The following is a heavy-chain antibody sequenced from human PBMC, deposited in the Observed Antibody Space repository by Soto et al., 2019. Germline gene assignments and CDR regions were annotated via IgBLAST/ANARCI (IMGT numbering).Heavy chain of an antibody. CDR3: ASLYYYSLTQYLDY. Sequence: SLRLSCAASGFTFSSYGLHWVRQAPGKGLEWVSFISYDGIGKYNADSVKGRFTISRDNSKNTLYLQLTNLRAEDTAVYYCASLYYYSLTQYLDYWGQGTLVTVSS. CDR2: ISYDGIGK. J-gene: IGHJ4*02. CDR1: GFTFSSYG. D-gene: IGHD3-16*01. V-gene: IGHV3-30-3*01.